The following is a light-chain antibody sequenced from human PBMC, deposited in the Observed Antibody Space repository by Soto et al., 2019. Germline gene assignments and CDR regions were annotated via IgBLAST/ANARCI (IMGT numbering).Light chain of an antibody. CDR1: QSVSSSY. CDR2: GAS. V-gene: IGKV3-20*01. Sequence: EIVLTHSPGTLSLSPGERATLSCRASQSVSSSYLAWYQQKPGQAPRLLIYGASSRATGIPDRFSGSGSGTYLTLRVSRLEPEDFAVYYCQQYGSSQWTVGHGTKVDIQ. J-gene: IGKJ1*01. CDR3: QQYGSSQWT.